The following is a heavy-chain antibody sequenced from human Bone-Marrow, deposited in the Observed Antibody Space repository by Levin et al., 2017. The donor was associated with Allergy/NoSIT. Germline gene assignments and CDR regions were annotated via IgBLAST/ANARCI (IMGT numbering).Heavy chain of an antibody. CDR3: ARGAYSSSWYLYWFDP. V-gene: IGHV3-74*01. CDR1: GFTFSSYW. D-gene: IGHD6-13*01. Sequence: LSLPCAASGFTFSSYWMHWVRQAPGKGLVWVSRINSHGSSTTYADSVKGRFTISRDNAKNTLYLQMNSLRAEDTAVYYCARGAYSSSWYLYWFDPWGQGTLVTVSS. CDR2: INSHGSST. J-gene: IGHJ5*02.